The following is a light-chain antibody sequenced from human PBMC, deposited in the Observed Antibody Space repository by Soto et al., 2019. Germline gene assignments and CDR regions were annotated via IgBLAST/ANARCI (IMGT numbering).Light chain of an antibody. V-gene: IGLV2-14*01. CDR3: TSLTTSRFYV. CDR2: GVR. J-gene: IGLJ1*01. Sequence: QSVLTQPTSVSGSPGQSITISCTGNGHDIGAYNYVSWYQQHPGKAPRLLIHGVRNRPPGISSRFSASKSGITASLTIYGLQAEDEADYYFTSLTTSRFYVFGPATKVTVL. CDR1: GHDIGAYNY.